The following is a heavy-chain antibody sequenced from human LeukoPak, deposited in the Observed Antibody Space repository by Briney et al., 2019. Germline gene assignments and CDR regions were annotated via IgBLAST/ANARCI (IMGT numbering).Heavy chain of an antibody. V-gene: IGHV3-48*04. Sequence: GSLRLSCVGSGFTFSMYNMNWVRQAPGKGLEWIAYISRSGTPTHYADSVKGRFTISRDNAENSLYVQMNSLRVEDTAVYYCARDYDRDYYYYYYMDVWGKGTTVTVSS. CDR1: GFTFSMYN. J-gene: IGHJ6*03. CDR2: ISRSGTPT. CDR3: ARDYDRDYYYYYYMDV. D-gene: IGHD3-22*01.